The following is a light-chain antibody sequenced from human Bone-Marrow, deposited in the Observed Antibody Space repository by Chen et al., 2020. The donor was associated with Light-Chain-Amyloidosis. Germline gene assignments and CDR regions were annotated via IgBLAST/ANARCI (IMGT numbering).Light chain of an antibody. CDR2: GSS. Sequence: EIVLTQFPGTLSLAPGEGANLSCRASQTISSNYLTWYQQKFGEAPRLLIYGSSSRATGIPDMFTGSGSGTDFTLTINRLEPEDFAMHYCQQYGTSPLTFGGGTKVEIK. J-gene: IGKJ4*01. CDR1: QTISSNY. CDR3: QQYGTSPLT. V-gene: IGKV3-20*01.